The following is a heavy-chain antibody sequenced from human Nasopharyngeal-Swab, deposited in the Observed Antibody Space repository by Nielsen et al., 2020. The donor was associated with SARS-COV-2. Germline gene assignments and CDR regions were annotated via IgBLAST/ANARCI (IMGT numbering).Heavy chain of an antibody. V-gene: IGHV3-30-3*01. Sequence: GESLKISCPASGFTFSNYAMHWVRQAPGKGLEWVAVISYDGSNTFYGDSVKGRFTISRDDSKNTLYLQMNSLRAEDTAVYYCARGGESDRSGHYWGAFAIWGQGTMVTVSS. J-gene: IGHJ3*02. CDR1: GFTFSNYA. CDR2: ISYDGSNT. CDR3: ARGGESDRSGHYWGAFAI. D-gene: IGHD3-22*01.